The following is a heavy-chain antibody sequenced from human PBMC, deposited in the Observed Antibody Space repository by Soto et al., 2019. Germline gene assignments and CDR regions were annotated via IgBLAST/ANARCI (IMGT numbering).Heavy chain of an antibody. CDR3: AHRCYWFGGEDWFDP. CDR2: IYWNEDK. J-gene: IGHJ5*02. D-gene: IGHD3-10*01. V-gene: IGHV2-5*01. CDR1: GFSLSTSGVG. Sequence: QITLKESGPTLVNTTQTLTLTCTFSGFSLSTSGVGVGWIRQPPGKALEWLAVIYWNEDKHFSPSLKSRLTIVKDTSKNQVVLTLTNVDPVDTATYYCAHRCYWFGGEDWFDPWGPGTLVTVSS.